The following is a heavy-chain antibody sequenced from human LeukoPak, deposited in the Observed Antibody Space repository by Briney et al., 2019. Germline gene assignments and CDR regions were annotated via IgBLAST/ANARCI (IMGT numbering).Heavy chain of an antibody. CDR2: IKQDGSEK. J-gene: IGHJ4*02. D-gene: IGHD5-24*01. CDR3: ARDPRGAGYKALFDY. Sequence: GVLRLSCAASGFTFSSYWMSWVRQAPGKGLEWVANIKQDGSEKYYVDSVKGRFTISRDNAKNSLYLQMNSLRAEDTAVYYCARDPRGAGYKALFDYWGQGTLVTVSS. V-gene: IGHV3-7*01. CDR1: GFTFSSYW.